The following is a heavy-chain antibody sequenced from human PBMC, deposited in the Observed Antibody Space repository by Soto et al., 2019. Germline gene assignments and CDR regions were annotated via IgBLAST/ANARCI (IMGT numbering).Heavy chain of an antibody. Sequence: QVQLEQSGAEVKKPGSSVKLSCTASGGTFRNSAISWVRQAPGQGLEWMGGIMPIFRTPDYAQKFQGRVTITADESTNTAYMELSDLRSDDTAVYYCARDNDRPQLGGNYYYILDVWGHGTTVTVSS. V-gene: IGHV1-69*12. CDR1: GGTFRNSA. CDR3: ARDNDRPQLGGNYYYILDV. J-gene: IGHJ6*02. CDR2: IMPIFRTP. D-gene: IGHD1-1*01.